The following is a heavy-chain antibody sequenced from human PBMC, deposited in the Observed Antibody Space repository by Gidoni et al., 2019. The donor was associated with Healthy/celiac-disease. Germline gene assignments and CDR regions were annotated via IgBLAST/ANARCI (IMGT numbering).Heavy chain of an antibody. CDR2: FIPIFGTA. D-gene: IGHD2-15*01. Sequence: QVQLVQSGAAVTKPGSSVKVPCKASGGTFSRSAISWVRQAPGPGLEWMGGFIPIFGTANYAQKFQGRVTITADESTSTAYMELSSLRSEDTAVYYCARSPYIVVVVAATTGLGGMDVWGQGTTVTVSS. CDR1: GGTFSRSA. CDR3: ARSPYIVVVVAATTGLGGMDV. J-gene: IGHJ6*02. V-gene: IGHV1-69*01.